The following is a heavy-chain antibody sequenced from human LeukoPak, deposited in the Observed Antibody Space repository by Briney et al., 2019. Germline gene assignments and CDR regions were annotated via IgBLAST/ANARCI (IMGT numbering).Heavy chain of an antibody. V-gene: IGHV4-59*01. D-gene: IGHD3-3*01. Sequence: SETLSLTCTVSGGSISSYYWSWIRQPPGKGLEWIGYIYYRCTADYNPSLKSRVTISVDTSNNQFSLKVSSVTAADTAVYYCARWSGAYRSFDYWGQGTLVPVSS. CDR1: GGSISSYY. CDR2: IYYRCTA. J-gene: IGHJ4*02. CDR3: ARWSGAYRSFDY.